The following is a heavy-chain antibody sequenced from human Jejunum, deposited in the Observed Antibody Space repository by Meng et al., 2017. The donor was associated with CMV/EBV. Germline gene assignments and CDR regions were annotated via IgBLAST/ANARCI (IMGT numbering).Heavy chain of an antibody. J-gene: IGHJ4*02. CDR2: IDPNTGNP. CDR1: GYTSTSYA. CDR3: ARDSPLDGYSLLDY. D-gene: IGHD5-24*01. V-gene: IGHV7-4-1*02. Sequence: QMQLGQTGYEGNEPGAEVKGSCRTYGYTSTSYAINWVRQAPGQGPDWMGWIDPNTGNPTYDQGFTGRFVFSLDTSVSTAYLQINSFRADDTAVYYCARDSPLDGYSLLDYWGQGTLVTVSS.